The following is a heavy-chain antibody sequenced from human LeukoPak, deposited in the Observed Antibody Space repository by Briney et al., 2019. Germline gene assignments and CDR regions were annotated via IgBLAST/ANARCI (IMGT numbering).Heavy chain of an antibody. V-gene: IGHV3-23*01. J-gene: IGHJ5*02. Sequence: GGSLRLSCAASGFTFSSYAMSWVRQAPGKGLEWVSAISGSGGSTYYADSVKGRFTISRDNSKNTLYLQMNSLRAEDTAVYYCAKRDCSSTSCPLSAWDQGTLVTVSS. CDR2: ISGSGGST. D-gene: IGHD2-2*01. CDR3: AKRDCSSTSCPLSA. CDR1: GFTFSSYA.